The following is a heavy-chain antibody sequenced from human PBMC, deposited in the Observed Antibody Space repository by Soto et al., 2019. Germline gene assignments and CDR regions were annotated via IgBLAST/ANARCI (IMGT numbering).Heavy chain of an antibody. D-gene: IGHD2-2*01. CDR2: INPNSGGT. Sequence: ASVKVSCKASGYTFTGYYMHWVRQAPGQGLEWMGWINPNSGGTNYAQKFQGWVTMTRDTSISTAYMELSRLRSDDTAVYYCARGRYCSSTSCYAELHPSGNWFDPWGQGTLVTVSS. CDR1: GYTFTGYY. V-gene: IGHV1-2*04. J-gene: IGHJ5*02. CDR3: ARGRYCSSTSCYAELHPSGNWFDP.